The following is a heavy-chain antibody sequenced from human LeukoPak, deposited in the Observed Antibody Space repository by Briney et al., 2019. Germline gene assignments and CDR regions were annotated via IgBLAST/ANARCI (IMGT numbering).Heavy chain of an antibody. CDR2: IKQDGSEK. CDR3: ARGGRAYGD. CDR1: GFTFSNYW. Sequence: GGSLRLSCAASGFTFSNYWMSWVRQAPGKGLEWVANIKQDGSEKYYVDSVMGRFTISRDNAKNSLYLQMNSLRADDTAVYYCARGGRAYGDWGQGTLVTVSS. D-gene: IGHD3-16*01. V-gene: IGHV3-7*04. J-gene: IGHJ4*02.